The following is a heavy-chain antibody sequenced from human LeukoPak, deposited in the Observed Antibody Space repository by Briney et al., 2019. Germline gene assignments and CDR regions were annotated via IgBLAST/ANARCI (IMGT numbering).Heavy chain of an antibody. CDR3: VRGFTLGAH. CDR2: IRSSSSTE. J-gene: IGHJ4*02. CDR1: GFTFSTCS. Sequence: GGSLRLSCVASGFTFSTCSMNWVRQAPGKGLEWISHIRSSSSTEYYADSVKGRFTISRDNAKNALYLQMNSLRAEDTAVYYCVRGFTLGAHWGQGTLVTVSS. V-gene: IGHV3-48*01. D-gene: IGHD3-3*02.